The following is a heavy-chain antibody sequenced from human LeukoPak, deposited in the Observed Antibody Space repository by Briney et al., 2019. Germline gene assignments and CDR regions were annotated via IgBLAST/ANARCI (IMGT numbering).Heavy chain of an antibody. D-gene: IGHD3-10*01. V-gene: IGHV4-4*02. J-gene: IGHJ4*02. Sequence: GSLRLSCAASGFTFSTYWMSWVRQAPGKGLEWIGEIYHSGSTNYNPSLKSRVTISVDKSKNQFSLKLSSVTAADTAVYYCARGGGSGSYSFDYWGQGTLVTVSS. CDR2: IYHSGST. CDR3: ARGGGSGSYSFDY. CDR1: GFTFSTYW.